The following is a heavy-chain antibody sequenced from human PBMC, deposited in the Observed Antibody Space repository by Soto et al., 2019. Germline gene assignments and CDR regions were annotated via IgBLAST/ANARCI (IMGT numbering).Heavy chain of an antibody. CDR1: GGTFSSYA. CDR2: IIPIFGTA. J-gene: IGHJ4*02. Sequence: SVKVSCKASGGTFSSYAIDWVRQAPGQGLEWMGGIIPIFGTANYAQKFHGRITITADESTNTAYMELRSLRSEDTAVYYCARGVHYDSSGYYYFYWGQGTLVTVSS. V-gene: IGHV1-69*13. CDR3: ARGVHYDSSGYYYFY. D-gene: IGHD3-22*01.